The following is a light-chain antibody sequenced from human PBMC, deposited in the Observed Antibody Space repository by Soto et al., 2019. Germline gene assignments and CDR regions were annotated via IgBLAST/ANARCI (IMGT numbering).Light chain of an antibody. CDR1: SSDVGSYDL. J-gene: IGLJ1*01. CDR2: EVT. V-gene: IGLV2-23*02. CDR3: YSYAGSNTYYV. Sequence: QSVLTQAASVSVSPGQSIGISCTGTSSDVGSYDLVSWYQQHPGKAPKLIIYEVTKRPSGVSDRFSGSKSGNTASLTISGLQAEDEADYYCYSYAGSNTYYVFGTGTKVTVL.